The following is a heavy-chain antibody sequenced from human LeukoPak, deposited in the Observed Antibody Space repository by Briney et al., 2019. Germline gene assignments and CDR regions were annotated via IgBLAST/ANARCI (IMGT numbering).Heavy chain of an antibody. CDR2: IRYDGSDK. Sequence: GGSLRLSCAASRFVFSSTGMHWVRQAPGKGLEWVAYIRYDGSDKFYADSVKGRFTISRDNSKNTLYLQMNSLRAEDTAVYYCARYDFLTGYPYYYYGMDVWGQGTTVTVSS. CDR1: RFVFSSTG. V-gene: IGHV3-30*02. CDR3: ARYDFLTGYPYYYYGMDV. D-gene: IGHD3-9*01. J-gene: IGHJ6*02.